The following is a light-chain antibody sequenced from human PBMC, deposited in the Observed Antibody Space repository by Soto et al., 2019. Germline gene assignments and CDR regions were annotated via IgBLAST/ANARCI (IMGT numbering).Light chain of an antibody. J-gene: IGLJ2*01. CDR2: DVS. Sequence: QSALTQPASVSGSPGQSITISCTGTSSDVGGYNYVSWYQHHPGKAPKLMIYDVSNRASGVSNRFSGSKSGNTASLPISGLQAEDEAGYYCSSYSSSSIPVVFGGGTKVTVL. V-gene: IGLV2-14*03. CDR1: SSDVGGYNY. CDR3: SSYSSSSIPVV.